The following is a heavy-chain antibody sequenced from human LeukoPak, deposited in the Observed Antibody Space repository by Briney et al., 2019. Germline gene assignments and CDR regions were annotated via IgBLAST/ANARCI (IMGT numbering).Heavy chain of an antibody. D-gene: IGHD2-21*02. CDR2: IYYSGST. V-gene: IGHV4-39*02. CDR3: ARDYLVTATTYYFDY. J-gene: IGHJ4*02. Sequence: SETLSLTCTVSGGSISSSSYYWGWIRQPPGKGLEWIGSIYYSGSTYYNPSLKSRVTISVDTSKNQFSLKLSSVTAADTAVYYCARDYLVTATTYYFDYWGQGTLVTVSS. CDR1: GGSISSSSYY.